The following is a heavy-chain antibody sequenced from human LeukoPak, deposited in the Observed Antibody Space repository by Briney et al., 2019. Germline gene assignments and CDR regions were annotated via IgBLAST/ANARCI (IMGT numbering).Heavy chain of an antibody. CDR3: ARHRYSSSWYRTDY. D-gene: IGHD6-13*01. V-gene: IGHV4-59*08. CDR2: IYYSGST. J-gene: IGHJ4*02. Sequence: EILSLTCTVSGGSISSYYWSWIRQPPGKGLEWIGYIYYSGSTNYNPSLKSRVTISVDTSKNQFSLKLSSVTAADTAVYYCARHRYSSSWYRTDYWGQGTLVTVSS. CDR1: GGSISSYY.